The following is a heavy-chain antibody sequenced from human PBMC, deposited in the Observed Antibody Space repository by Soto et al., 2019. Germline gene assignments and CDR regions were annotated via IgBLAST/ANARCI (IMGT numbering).Heavy chain of an antibody. CDR2: INPNSGGT. CDR3: ARDDPHYDLLTGYQYYFDY. J-gene: IGHJ4*02. D-gene: IGHD3-9*01. V-gene: IGHV1-2*02. CDR1: GYTFTGYY. Sequence: QVPLVQSGAEVKKPGASVKVSCKASGYTFTGYYIHWVRQAPGQGLEWMGWINPNSGGTNYAQKFQGRVTMTRDTSISTAYMELSRLRSDDTAVYYCARDDPHYDLLTGYQYYFDYWGQGALVTVSS.